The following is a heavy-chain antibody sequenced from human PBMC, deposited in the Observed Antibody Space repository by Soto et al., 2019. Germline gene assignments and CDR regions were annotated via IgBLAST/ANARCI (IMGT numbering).Heavy chain of an antibody. CDR1: GTSISSYY. J-gene: IGHJ4*02. Sequence: SETLSLTCTVSGTSISSYYWSWIRQPPGKGLEWIANIHYSGTTNYNPSLASRVTLSVDMSKNQFSLKMTSVTAADRAMYFCARYNSYAIDYWGRGTLVTVS. CDR2: IHYSGTT. CDR3: ARYNSYAIDY. V-gene: IGHV4-59*01. D-gene: IGHD2-8*01.